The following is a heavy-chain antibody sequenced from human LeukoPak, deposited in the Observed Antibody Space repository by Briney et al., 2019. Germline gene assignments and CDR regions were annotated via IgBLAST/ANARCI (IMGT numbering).Heavy chain of an antibody. CDR2: FDPEDGET. CDR1: GYTLTELS. V-gene: IGHV1-24*01. CDR3: ATISPDIVVVPAAPRGWFDP. D-gene: IGHD2-2*01. J-gene: IGHJ5*02. Sequence: ASVKVSCKVSGYTLTELSMHWVRQAPGKGLEWMGGFDPEDGETIYAQKFQGRVTMTEDTSTDTAYMELSSLRSEDTAVYYCATISPDIVVVPAAPRGWFDPWGQGTLVTVSS.